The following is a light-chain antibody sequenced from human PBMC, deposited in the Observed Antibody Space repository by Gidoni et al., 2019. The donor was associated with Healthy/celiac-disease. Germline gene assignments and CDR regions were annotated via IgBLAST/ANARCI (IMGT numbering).Light chain of an antibody. CDR1: SSDVGGYNY. V-gene: IGLV2-14*03. CDR3: SSYTSSSTLDVV. Sequence: QSALTQPASVSGSPGPSITISCTGTSSDVGGYNYVSWYQQHPGKAPKLMIYDVSNRPSGVSNRFSGSKPGNTASLTISGLQAEDEADYYCSSYTSSSTLDVVFGGGTKLTVL. J-gene: IGLJ2*01. CDR2: DVS.